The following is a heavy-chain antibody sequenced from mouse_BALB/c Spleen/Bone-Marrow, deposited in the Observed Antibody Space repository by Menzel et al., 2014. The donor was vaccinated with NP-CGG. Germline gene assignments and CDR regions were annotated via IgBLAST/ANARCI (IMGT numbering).Heavy chain of an antibody. V-gene: IGHV5-4*02. J-gene: IGHJ2*01. D-gene: IGHD1-1*01. CDR2: ISDGGSYT. CDR3: ARGSSYFDY. CDR1: GFTFSDYY. Sequence: EVMLVESGGGFVKPGGSLKLSCAASGFTFSDYYMYWVRQTPEKRLEWVATISDGGSYTYYPDSVKRRFTIPRDNAKNNLYLQMSSLKSEDTAMYYCARGSSYFDYWGQGTTLTVSS.